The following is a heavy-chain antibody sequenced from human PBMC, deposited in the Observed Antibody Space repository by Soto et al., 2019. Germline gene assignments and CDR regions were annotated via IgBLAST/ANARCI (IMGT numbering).Heavy chain of an antibody. V-gene: IGHV3-23*01. CDR1: GFTFSSYA. CDR2: ISGSGGST. D-gene: IGHD5-12*01. CDR3: ARTLRAYSGYPDY. Sequence: EVQLLESGGGLVQPRGSLRLSCAASGFTFSSYAMSWVRQAPGKGLEWVSGISGSGGSTYYADSVKGRFTISRDNSKNTLYLQMHSLRAEDTAVYHCARTLRAYSGYPDYWGEGTLVTVSS. J-gene: IGHJ4*02.